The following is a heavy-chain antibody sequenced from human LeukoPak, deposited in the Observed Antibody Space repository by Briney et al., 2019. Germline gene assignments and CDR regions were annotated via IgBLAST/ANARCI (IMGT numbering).Heavy chain of an antibody. D-gene: IGHD2-21*02. V-gene: IGHV4-30-2*01. Sequence: PSETLSLTCAVSGGSISSGGYSWSWIRQPPGKGLEWIGYIYHSGSTYYNPSLKSRVTISVDTSKNQFSLKLSSVTAADTAVYYCARDPQAYCGGDCYSAKPIDYWGQGTLVTVSS. CDR1: GGSISSGGYS. CDR2: IYHSGST. CDR3: ARDPQAYCGGDCYSAKPIDY. J-gene: IGHJ4*02.